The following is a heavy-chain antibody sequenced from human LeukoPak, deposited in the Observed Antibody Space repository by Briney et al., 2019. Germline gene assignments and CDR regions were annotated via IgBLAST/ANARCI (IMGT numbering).Heavy chain of an antibody. CDR3: ARGGKRWQQRIGFDY. J-gene: IGHJ4*02. CDR2: INPSGGST. Sequence: ASVKVSCKASGYTFTSHYMQWVRQAPGQGFEWMGIINPSGGSTSYAQKFQGRVTMTRDTSTSIVYMELNSLRSEDTAVYYCARGGKRWQQRIGFDYWGQGTLVTVSS. V-gene: IGHV1-46*01. CDR1: GYTFTSHY. D-gene: IGHD5-24*01.